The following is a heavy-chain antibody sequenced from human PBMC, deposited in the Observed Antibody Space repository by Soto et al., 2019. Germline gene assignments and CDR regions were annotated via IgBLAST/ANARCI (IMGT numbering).Heavy chain of an antibody. CDR2: FDPEDGET. V-gene: IGHV1-24*01. J-gene: IGHJ4*01. Sequence: ASVKVSCKVSGYTLTELSMHWVRQAPGKGLEWMGGFDPEDGETIYAQKFQGRVTMTEDTSTDTAYMELSSLRSEDTAVYYCATVITMVRGVNFDYWGHGTLVTVSS. CDR3: ATVITMVRGVNFDY. CDR1: GYTLTELS. D-gene: IGHD3-10*01.